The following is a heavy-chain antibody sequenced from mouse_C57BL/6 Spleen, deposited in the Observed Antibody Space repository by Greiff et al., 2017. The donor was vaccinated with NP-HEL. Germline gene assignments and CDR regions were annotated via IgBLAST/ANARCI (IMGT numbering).Heavy chain of an antibody. D-gene: IGHD4-1*01. V-gene: IGHV1-64*01. CDR2: IHPNRGST. CDR3: ARGELGQDRSFDY. J-gene: IGHJ2*01. CDR1: GYTFTSYW. Sequence: QVQLKQPGAELVKPGASVKLSCKASGYTFTSYWMHWVKQRPGQGLEWIGMIHPNRGSTNYNEKFKSKATLPVDKSSSTAYMQLSSLTSEDSAVYYCARGELGQDRSFDYWGQGTTLTVSS.